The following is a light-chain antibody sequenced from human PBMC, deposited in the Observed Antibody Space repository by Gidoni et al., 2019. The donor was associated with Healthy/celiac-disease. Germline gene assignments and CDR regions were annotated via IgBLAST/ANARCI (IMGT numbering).Light chain of an antibody. Sequence: DIQLTQSPSFLSASVGDRVTITCRASQGISSYLAWYQQKPGKAPKLLIYAASTLQSGVPSRFSGSVSGTEFTLTISSLQPEDFATYYCQQLNSYPPGELTFGGGTKVEIK. J-gene: IGKJ4*01. CDR2: AAS. CDR1: QGISSY. CDR3: QQLNSYPPGELT. V-gene: IGKV1-9*01.